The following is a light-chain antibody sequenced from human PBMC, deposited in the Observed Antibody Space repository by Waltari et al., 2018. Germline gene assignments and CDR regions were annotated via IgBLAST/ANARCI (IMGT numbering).Light chain of an antibody. V-gene: IGKV2-28*01. Sequence: DIVMTQSPLSLPVTPGQPASIPCRSSQSLLHSNGYKYLDWYLKKPGQSPQPLIYLGSDRASGVPDRFSGSGSGTDFTLKISRVEAEDVGVYYCMQALQTPVTFGQGTRLEIK. CDR2: LGS. CDR3: MQALQTPVT. J-gene: IGKJ5*01. CDR1: QSLLHSNGYKY.